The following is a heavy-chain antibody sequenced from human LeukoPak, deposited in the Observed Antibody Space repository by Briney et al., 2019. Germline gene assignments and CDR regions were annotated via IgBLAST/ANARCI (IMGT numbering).Heavy chain of an antibody. CDR1: GFTFSSYA. Sequence: GGSLRLSCAASGFTFSSYAMHWVRQAPGKGLEWVAVISYDGSNKYYADSVKGRFTISRDNSKNTLYLQMNSLRAEDTAVYYCARGGGSFPTYWYYGMDVWGQGTTVTVSS. D-gene: IGHD1-26*01. CDR2: ISYDGSNK. V-gene: IGHV3-30-3*01. J-gene: IGHJ6*02. CDR3: ARGGGSFPTYWYYGMDV.